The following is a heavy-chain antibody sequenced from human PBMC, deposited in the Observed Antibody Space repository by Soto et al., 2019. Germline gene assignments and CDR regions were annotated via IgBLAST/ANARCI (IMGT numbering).Heavy chain of an antibody. J-gene: IGHJ4*02. Sequence: QVQLVESGGGVVQPGGSLRLSCATSGFTFSDSGMHWVRQAPGKGLEWVAVIWSDGSDESYADSVEGRFTISRDNSKKTMFSQKNSRGGGGRGGKYRCRGNPLRRPSGWGGGFDYWGQGTLVTVSS. CDR3: CRGNPLRRPSGWGGGFDY. D-gene: IGHD3-16*01. CDR2: IWSDGSDE. CDR1: GFTFSDSG. V-gene: IGHV3-33*01.